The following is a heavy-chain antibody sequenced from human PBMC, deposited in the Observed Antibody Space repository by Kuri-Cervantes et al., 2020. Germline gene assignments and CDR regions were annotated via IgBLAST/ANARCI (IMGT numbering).Heavy chain of an antibody. D-gene: IGHD6-13*01. CDR2: INPNSGGT. CDR1: GYTFTGYY. V-gene: IGHV1-2*04. CDR3: AREWYSSSWYSALHFDY. Sequence: ASVKVSCKASGYTFTGYYMHWVRQAPGQGLEWMGWINPNSGGTNYAQKFQGWVTMTRDTFISTAYMELSRLRSDNTAVYYCAREWYSSSWYSALHFDYWGQGALVTVSS. J-gene: IGHJ4*02.